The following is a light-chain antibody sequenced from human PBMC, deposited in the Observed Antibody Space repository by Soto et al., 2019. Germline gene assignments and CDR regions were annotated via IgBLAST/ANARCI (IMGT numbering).Light chain of an antibody. V-gene: IGKV1-39*01. J-gene: IGKJ5*01. Sequence: DIQMTQSPSSLSASVGERVTITCRASQSIDRYLNWYQQKQGRATKLLIYAASSLQSGVPSRFSGSGSGTDFTLTISSLQPEDFATYYCQQSYTPITCGQGTRMDIK. CDR3: QQSYTPIT. CDR1: QSIDRY. CDR2: AAS.